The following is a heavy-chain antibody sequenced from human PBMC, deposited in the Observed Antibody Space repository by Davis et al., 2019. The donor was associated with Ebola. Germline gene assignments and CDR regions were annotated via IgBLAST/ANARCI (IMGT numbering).Heavy chain of an antibody. CDR2: INPSGGST. Sequence: ASVKVSCKASGYTFTSYYMHWVRQAPGQGLEWMGIINPSGGSTSYAQKFQGRVTMTRDTSTSTVYMELSSLRSEDTAVHYCATYFTIFGVVSDYWGQGTLVTVSS. CDR3: ATYFTIFGVVSDY. V-gene: IGHV1-46*01. J-gene: IGHJ4*02. D-gene: IGHD3-3*01. CDR1: GYTFTSYY.